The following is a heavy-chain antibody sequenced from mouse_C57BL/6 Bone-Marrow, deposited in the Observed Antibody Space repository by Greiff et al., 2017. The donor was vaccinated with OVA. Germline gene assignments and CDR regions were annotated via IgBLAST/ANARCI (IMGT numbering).Heavy chain of an antibody. J-gene: IGHJ2*01. Sequence: QVQLQQPGAELVRPGTSVKLSCKASGYTFTSSWMHWVKQRPGQGLEWIGVIDPSDSYTNSNQKFKGKATLTVDTSSSPAYMQLSSLTSEDSSVYYCAIRMACYSNHSYNWGQGTTLTVSS. D-gene: IGHD2-5*01. CDR3: AIRMACYSNHSYN. CDR1: GYTFTSSW. V-gene: IGHV1-59*01. CDR2: IDPSDSYT.